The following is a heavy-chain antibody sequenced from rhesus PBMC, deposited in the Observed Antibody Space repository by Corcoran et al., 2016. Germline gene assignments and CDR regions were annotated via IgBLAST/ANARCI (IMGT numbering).Heavy chain of an antibody. CDR3: VREEYCTGSGCTYNRFDV. CDR1: GVPFSSSY. D-gene: IGHD2-21*01. Sequence: LQLQESGPGLVQPSETLSVTCAVSGVPFSSSYWSWIRQAPGQGLEWFGYIYGSGSSNNYNPAFKSRVNLSVDTSKNQFSLKLRYVTAADTAVYDCVREEYCTGSGCTYNRFDVWGPGVLVTVSS. J-gene: IGHJ5-1*01. CDR2: IYGSGSSN. V-gene: IGHV4-169*02.